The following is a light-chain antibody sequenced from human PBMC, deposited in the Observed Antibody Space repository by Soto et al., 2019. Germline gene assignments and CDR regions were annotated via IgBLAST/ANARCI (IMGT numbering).Light chain of an antibody. V-gene: IGKV3-11*01. CDR1: QSVSSY. CDR3: QQYGSSIQT. Sequence: EIVLTQSPAPLSLSPGERATLSCRASQSVSSYLAWYQQKPGQAPRLLIYDASNRATGIPARFSGSGSGTDFTLSISSLEPEDFAVYYCQQYGSSIQTFGQGTKV. J-gene: IGKJ1*01. CDR2: DAS.